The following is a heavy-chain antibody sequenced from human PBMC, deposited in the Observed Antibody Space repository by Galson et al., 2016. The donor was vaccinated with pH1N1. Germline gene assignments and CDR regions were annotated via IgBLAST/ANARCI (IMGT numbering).Heavy chain of an antibody. V-gene: IGHV3-30*18. CDR2: ISYDGSNK. D-gene: IGHD6-13*01. J-gene: IGHJ4*02. CDR1: GFTFSSYG. Sequence: SLRLSCAASGFTFSSYGFHWVRQAPGKGLEWVAVISYDGSNKYYADSVKGRFTISRDNSKHTLYLQMNSLRAEDTAVYYCAKVVRGSSWPSFDYWGQGTLVTVSS. CDR3: AKVVRGSSWPSFDY.